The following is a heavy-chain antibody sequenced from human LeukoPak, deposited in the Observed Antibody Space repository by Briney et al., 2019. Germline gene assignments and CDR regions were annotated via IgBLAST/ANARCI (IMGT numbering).Heavy chain of an antibody. CDR2: IYYGGST. V-gene: IGHV4-39*01. CDR1: SDSIISSSYY. D-gene: IGHD6-19*01. J-gene: IGHJ2*01. CDR3: ERHRKSSGWYAVYFDL. Sequence: PSQTLSLTCTVSSDSIISSSYYFGWIRQPPGKGLEWFGTIYYGGSTSSKPSLKRRVSISVGTSTTQFSLRLRSLTPADTAVYHCERHRKSSGWYAVYFDLWGRGTLVTVSS.